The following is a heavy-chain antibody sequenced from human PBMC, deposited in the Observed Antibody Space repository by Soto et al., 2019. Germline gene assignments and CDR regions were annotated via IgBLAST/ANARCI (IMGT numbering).Heavy chain of an antibody. CDR1: GFTFSSYA. J-gene: IGHJ4*02. CDR3: AKESVDSWSGYYNPSDY. Sequence: LRLSCAASGFTFSSYAMSWVRQAPGKGLEWVSAISGSGGSPYYADSVKGRFTISRDNSKNTLYLQMNSLRAEDTAVYYCAKESVDSWSGYYNPSDYWGQGTLVTVSS. V-gene: IGHV3-23*01. CDR2: ISGSGGSP. D-gene: IGHD3-3*01.